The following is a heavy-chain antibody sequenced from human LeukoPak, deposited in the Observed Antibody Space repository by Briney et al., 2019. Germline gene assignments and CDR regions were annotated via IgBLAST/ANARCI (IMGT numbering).Heavy chain of an antibody. V-gene: IGHV3-7*01. CDR1: GLSISGQW. Sequence: GGSLRLSCVASGLSISGQWMNWVRQAPGQGLEWVANIKHDGSEEYYVDSVKGRFTVSRDDGRNSVSLQMNSVRAEDTAVYYCGYTNNFYHWGQGTLVVV. CDR2: IKHDGSEE. J-gene: IGHJ4*02. D-gene: IGHD3-16*02. CDR3: GYTNNFYH.